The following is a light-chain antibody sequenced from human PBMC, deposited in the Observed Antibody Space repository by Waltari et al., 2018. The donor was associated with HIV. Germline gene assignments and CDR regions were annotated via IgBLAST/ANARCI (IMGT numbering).Light chain of an antibody. J-gene: IGKJ2*01. CDR2: EAA. CDR3: QQYDSGPRGIT. Sequence: EIVMTQSPPTLSVSPGQRVTLSCRASQSIRAKVAWYKQRPGQAPRLLLYEAATRPTGIPARFSGSGSGTEFTLTISSLQSEDFATYFCQQYDSGPRGITFGQGTMLEIK. V-gene: IGKV3-15*01. CDR1: QSIRAK.